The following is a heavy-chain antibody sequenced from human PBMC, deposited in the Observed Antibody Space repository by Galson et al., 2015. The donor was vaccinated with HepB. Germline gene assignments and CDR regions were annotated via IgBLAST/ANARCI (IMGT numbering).Heavy chain of an antibody. CDR2: ISSSSSTI. D-gene: IGHD3-10*01. Sequence: SLRLSCAASGFTFRSYSMNWARQAPGKGLEWVSYISSSSSTIYYADSVKGRFTISRDNAKNSLYLQMNSLRAEDTAVYYCARDRYYGSGSYLGYWGQGTLVTVSS. J-gene: IGHJ4*02. CDR3: ARDRYYGSGSYLGY. V-gene: IGHV3-48*01. CDR1: GFTFRSYS.